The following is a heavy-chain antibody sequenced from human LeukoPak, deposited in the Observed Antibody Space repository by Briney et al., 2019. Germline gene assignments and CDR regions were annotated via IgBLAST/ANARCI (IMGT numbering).Heavy chain of an antibody. Sequence: SVKVSCKASGGTFSSSAISWVGQAPGQGLEWMGGIIPIFGTANYAQKFQGRVTITTDESTSTAYMELSSLRSEDTAVYYCARARSPSSGYLLRDHNWFDPWGQGTLVTVSS. CDR1: GGTFSSSA. D-gene: IGHD3-22*01. CDR3: ARARSPSSGYLLRDHNWFDP. V-gene: IGHV1-69*05. CDR2: IIPIFGTA. J-gene: IGHJ5*02.